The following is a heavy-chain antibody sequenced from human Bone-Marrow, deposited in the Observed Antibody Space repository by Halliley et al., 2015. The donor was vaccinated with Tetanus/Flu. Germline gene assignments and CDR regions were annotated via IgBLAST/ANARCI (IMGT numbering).Heavy chain of an antibody. Sequence: LRWVSRINGDGGITDYADSVKGRFTVSRDNAENTVYLQMSSLRAEDTAVYFCVRSTGAGFDPWGQGTLVTVSS. CDR2: INGDGGIT. CDR3: VRSTGAGFDP. V-gene: IGHV3-74*01. J-gene: IGHJ5*02. D-gene: IGHD1-1*01.